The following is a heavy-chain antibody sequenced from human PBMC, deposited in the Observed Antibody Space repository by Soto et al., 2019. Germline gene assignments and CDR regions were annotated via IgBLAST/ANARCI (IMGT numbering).Heavy chain of an antibody. CDR2: IKQDGSEN. J-gene: IGHJ5*02. CDR3: ARGMIIAANWFDP. CDR1: GFTFTNYW. D-gene: IGHD6-13*01. V-gene: IGHV3-7*03. Sequence: GGSRRLSCAASGFTFTNYWMNWVRQAPGKGLEWVANIKQDGSENYYVDSVKGRFTISRDNAKNSLYLQMNSLRAEDTAVYYCARGMIIAANWFDPWGQGTLVTVSS.